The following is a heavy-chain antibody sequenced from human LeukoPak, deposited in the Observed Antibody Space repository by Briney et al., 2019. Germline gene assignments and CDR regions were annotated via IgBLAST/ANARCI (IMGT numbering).Heavy chain of an antibody. D-gene: IGHD3-22*01. CDR3: ARGPGGRSGYYPLEDYYYYYYMDV. J-gene: IGHJ6*03. CDR1: GYTFTDDY. Sequence: EASVKVSCKASGYTFTDDYVHWVRQAPGQGLEWMGWINPNSGVTNYAQKFQGRVTMTRDMSISTAYMELRSLRSDDTAVYYCARGPGGRSGYYPLEDYYYYYYMDVWGKGTTVTVSS. V-gene: IGHV1-2*02. CDR2: INPNSGVT.